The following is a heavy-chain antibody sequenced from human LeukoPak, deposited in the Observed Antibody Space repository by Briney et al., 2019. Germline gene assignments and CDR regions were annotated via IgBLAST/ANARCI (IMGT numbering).Heavy chain of an antibody. V-gene: IGHV3-9*01. J-gene: IGHJ5*02. D-gene: IGHD2-2*01. CDR1: GFTFDDYA. CDR3: AKGRDKYQLLSKNWFDP. CDR2: ISWNSGSI. Sequence: GGSVRLSCAASGFTFDDYAMHWVRQAPGKGLEWVSGISWNSGSIGYADSVKGRFTISRDNAKNYLYLQMNSLRAEDTALYYCAKGRDKYQLLSKNWFDPWGQGTLVTVSS.